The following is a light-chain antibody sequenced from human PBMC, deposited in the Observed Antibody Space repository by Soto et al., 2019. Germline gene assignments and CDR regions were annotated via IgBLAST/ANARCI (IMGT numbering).Light chain of an antibody. CDR3: SSYTISNTLPFV. V-gene: IGLV2-14*01. Sequence: QSALTQPASVSGSPGQSITISCTGTRRDVGGYNYVYWYQQYPGKSPKLLIYEVTHRPSGVSNRFPGYKSGNTASLTISGPQANDEADYYCSSYTISNTLPFVFGTGTKLTVL. J-gene: IGLJ1*01. CDR2: EVT. CDR1: RRDVGGYNY.